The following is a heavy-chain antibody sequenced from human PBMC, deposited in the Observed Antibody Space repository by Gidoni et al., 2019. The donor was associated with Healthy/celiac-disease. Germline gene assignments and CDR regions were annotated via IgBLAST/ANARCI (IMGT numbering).Heavy chain of an antibody. J-gene: IGHJ6*02. D-gene: IGHD6-6*01. CDR1: GGSISRGGYY. Sequence: QVQLQESGPGLVKPSQTLSLTCTVPGGSISRGGYYWSWIRQHPGKGLELIGYIYYSGSTYYNPSLKSRVTISVDTSKNQFSLKLSSVTAADTAVYYCARDQGSSWLGAYYYYGMDVWGQGTTVTVSS. V-gene: IGHV4-31*03. CDR3: ARDQGSSWLGAYYYYGMDV. CDR2: IYYSGST.